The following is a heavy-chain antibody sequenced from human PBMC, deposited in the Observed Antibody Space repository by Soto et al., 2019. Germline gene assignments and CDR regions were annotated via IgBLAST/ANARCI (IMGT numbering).Heavy chain of an antibody. Sequence: QVQLQESGPGLVKPSETLSLTCTVSGGSVSSSSYYWGWIRQTPGKGLEWIGSFYYSGSSHYNPSLKSRVTMSVDTSNKFFSLNFTSVTAADTAVYFCASLKAGGAFDLWGPGTMVTVSS. J-gene: IGHJ3*01. V-gene: IGHV4-39*01. CDR1: GGSVSSSSYY. CDR3: ASLKAGGAFDL. CDR2: FYYSGSS. D-gene: IGHD3-10*01.